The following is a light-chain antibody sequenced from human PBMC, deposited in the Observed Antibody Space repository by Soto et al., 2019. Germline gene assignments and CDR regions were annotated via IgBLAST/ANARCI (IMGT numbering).Light chain of an antibody. J-gene: IGKJ2*01. CDR3: QQYNNWPPYT. Sequence: EIVLTQSPGTLSLSPGERATLSCRASQSVSSSYLAWYQQKPGQAPRLLIHGVSTRATGIPDRFSGSGSGTDFTLTISRLEPEDFAVYYCQQYNNWPPYTFGQGTKLEIK. CDR2: GVS. CDR1: QSVSSSY. V-gene: IGKV3-20*01.